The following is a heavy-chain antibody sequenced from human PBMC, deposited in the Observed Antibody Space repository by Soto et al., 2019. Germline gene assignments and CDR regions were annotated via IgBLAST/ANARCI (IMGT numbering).Heavy chain of an antibody. CDR3: AAELRGYSYGYYYYYGMDV. Sequence: PSETLSLTCTVSGGSISSYYWSWIRQPPGKGLEWIGYIYYSGSTNYNPSLKSRVTISVDTSKNQFSLKLSSVTAADTAVYYCAAELRGYSYGYYYYYGMDVWGQGTTVTVSS. CDR1: GGSISSYY. CDR2: IYYSGST. V-gene: IGHV4-59*01. D-gene: IGHD5-18*01. J-gene: IGHJ6*02.